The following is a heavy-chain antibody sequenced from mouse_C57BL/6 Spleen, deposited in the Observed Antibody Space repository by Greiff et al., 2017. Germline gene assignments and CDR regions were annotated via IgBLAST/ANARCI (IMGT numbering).Heavy chain of an antibody. Sequence: QLQESGPELVKPGASVKISCTASGYSFTDYNMHWVQQSTGKSLEWIGVINPNYGTTSYTQKFKGKATLTVDQSTSTAYLQLNRLKSEDTAVYDCARESPKTYYFDYWGQGTTVTVSA. CDR2: INPNYGTT. CDR1: GYSFTDYN. J-gene: IGHJ2*01. V-gene: IGHV1-39*01. CDR3: ARESPKTYYFDY.